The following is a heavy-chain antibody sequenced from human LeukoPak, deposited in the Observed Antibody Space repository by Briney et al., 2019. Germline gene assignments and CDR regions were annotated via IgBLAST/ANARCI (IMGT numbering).Heavy chain of an antibody. CDR2: IYYSGST. CDR3: ARVYGDYGWVFDY. J-gene: IGHJ4*02. D-gene: IGHD4-17*01. V-gene: IGHV4-61*01. Sequence: PSETLSLTCTVSGGSVSSDSYYWSWIRQPPGKGLEWIGYIYYSGSTNYNPSLKSRVTISVDTSKNQFSLKLSSVTAADTAVYYCARVYGDYGWVFDYWGQGTLVTVSS. CDR1: GGSVSSDSYY.